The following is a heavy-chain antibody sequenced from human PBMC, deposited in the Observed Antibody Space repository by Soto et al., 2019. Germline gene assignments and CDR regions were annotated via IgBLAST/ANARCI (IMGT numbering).Heavy chain of an antibody. J-gene: IGHJ6*02. D-gene: IGHD6-19*01. CDR1: GFTFSSYW. Sequence: GGSLRLSCAASGFTFSSYWMHWVRQAPGKGLVWVSRINSDGSSTSYADSVKGRFTISRDNAKNTLYLQMNSLRAEDTAVYYCARDRVRTGGGIAEAKYYYYYGMDVWGQGTTVTVSS. CDR3: ARDRVRTGGGIAEAKYYYYYGMDV. CDR2: INSDGSST. V-gene: IGHV3-74*01.